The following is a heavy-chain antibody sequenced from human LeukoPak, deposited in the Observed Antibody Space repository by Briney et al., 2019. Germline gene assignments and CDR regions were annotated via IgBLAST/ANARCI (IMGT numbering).Heavy chain of an antibody. CDR1: GYTLTELS. CDR2: FDPEDGET. Sequence: AASVKVSCKVSGYTLTELSMHWVRQAPGKGLEWMGGFDPEDGETIYAQKFQGRVTMTRNTSISTAYMELSSLRSEDTAVYYCARASFFDYYYYMDVWGKGTTVTISS. V-gene: IGHV1-24*01. CDR3: ARASFFDYYYYMDV. D-gene: IGHD3-3*01. J-gene: IGHJ6*03.